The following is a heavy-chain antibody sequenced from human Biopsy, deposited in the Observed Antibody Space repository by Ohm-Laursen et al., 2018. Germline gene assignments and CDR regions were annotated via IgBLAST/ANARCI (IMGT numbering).Heavy chain of an antibody. CDR3: ATITRGATRFPFDY. J-gene: IGHJ4*02. CDR1: GYAFTGYY. V-gene: IGHV1-2*02. CDR2: INPNSGGT. Sequence: VASVKVSCKASGYAFTGYYMHWVRQAPGQGLEWMGWINPNSGGTNYAQKFQGRVTMTRDTSISTAYMELSRLRSDDTAVYYCATITRGATRFPFDYWGQGTLVTVSS. D-gene: IGHD1-26*01.